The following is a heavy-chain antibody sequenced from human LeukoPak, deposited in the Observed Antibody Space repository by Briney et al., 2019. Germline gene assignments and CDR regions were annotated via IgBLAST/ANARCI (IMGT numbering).Heavy chain of an antibody. V-gene: IGHV4-4*02. CDR1: GYSITSSSW. Sequence: PSDTLSLTCAVSGYSITSSSWWSWIRQPPGKGLEWIGEINHSGSTNSNPSLKSRVTISVDASKNQFSLKLSSVTAADTAVYYCARGGWELPEGSLDYWGQGTLVTVSS. J-gene: IGHJ4*02. D-gene: IGHD1-26*01. CDR2: INHSGST. CDR3: ARGGWELPEGSLDY.